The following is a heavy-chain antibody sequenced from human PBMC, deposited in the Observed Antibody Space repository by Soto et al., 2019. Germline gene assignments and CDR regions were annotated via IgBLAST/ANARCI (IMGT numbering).Heavy chain of an antibody. V-gene: IGHV6-1*01. CDR3: ARNLGGTGDS. J-gene: IGHJ4*02. CDR2: TYYRSKWYT. CDR1: GDSVSSNIAA. D-gene: IGHD3-16*01. Sequence: SHTLSLTCAISGDSVSSNIAAWDWIRQSPSRGLEWLGRTYYRSKWYTDYAVSVRSRITINPDTSENQFTLQLISMTPEDTAVYYCARNLGGTGDSWGQGNLVTVSS.